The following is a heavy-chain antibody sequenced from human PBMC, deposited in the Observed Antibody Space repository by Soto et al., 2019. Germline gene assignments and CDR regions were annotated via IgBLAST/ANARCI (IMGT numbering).Heavy chain of an antibody. J-gene: IGHJ4*02. CDR2: IYHSGSN. V-gene: IGHV4-4*02. D-gene: IGHD5-12*01. Sequence: SETRWRTCSFCVCAIISSNGCSCVRQPPGKCLEWIGEIYHSGSNNYNPSLKSLVTISVDKSKNQFSLKLSSVTAAATAVYYCATERLPHKQVWLEPWGQATLVNVS. CDR3: ATERLPHKQVWLEP. CDR1: VCAIISSNG.